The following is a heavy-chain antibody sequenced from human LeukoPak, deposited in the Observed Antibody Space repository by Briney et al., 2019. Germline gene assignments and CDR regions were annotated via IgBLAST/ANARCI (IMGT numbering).Heavy chain of an antibody. V-gene: IGHV1-2*02. CDR2: VNPHSGDT. D-gene: IGHD3-3*01. J-gene: IGHJ4*02. CDR1: GYTFNGYY. Sequence: ASVKVSRKASGYTFNGYYIHWMRQAPGQGRQWMGWVNPHSGDTNYAQNCQGRVTMTRDTAITTVYMELNRLTSDDAGVYYCARDWGRTMKTILHYWGQGTLVTVSS. CDR3: ARDWGRTMKTILHY.